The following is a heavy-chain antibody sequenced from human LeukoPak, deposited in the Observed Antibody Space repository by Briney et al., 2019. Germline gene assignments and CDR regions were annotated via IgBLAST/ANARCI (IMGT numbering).Heavy chain of an antibody. CDR1: GYTFTGYY. Sequence: ASVKVSCKASGYTFTGYYMHWVRQAPGQGLEWMGWINPNSGGTNYAQKFQGRVTMTRDTSISTAYMELSRLRSDDTAVYYCARGAALAYSELSDWGQGTLVTVSS. J-gene: IGHJ4*02. V-gene: IGHV1-2*02. CDR2: INPNSGGT. CDR3: ARGAALAYSELSD. D-gene: IGHD2-15*01.